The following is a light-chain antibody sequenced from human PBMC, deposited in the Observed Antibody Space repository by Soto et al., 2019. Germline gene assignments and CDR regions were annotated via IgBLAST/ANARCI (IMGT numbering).Light chain of an antibody. V-gene: IGKV3D-15*01. CDR1: QSVGSD. CDR3: QQYNSWPLT. CDR2: DIL. Sequence: EIVMTQSPATLSVSPGERATLSCMASQSVGSDLAEYQQKPGQAPRLVIYDILTRATGIPTRISGSGSGTEFNLTISSLQSEAFAVYDCQQYNSWPLTFGGGTKVEIK. J-gene: IGKJ4*01.